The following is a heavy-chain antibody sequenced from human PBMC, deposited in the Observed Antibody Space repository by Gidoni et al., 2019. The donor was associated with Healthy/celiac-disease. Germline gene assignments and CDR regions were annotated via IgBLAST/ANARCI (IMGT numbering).Heavy chain of an antibody. D-gene: IGHD2-21*02. CDR3: ARGVRGGNLIFRGLTFDY. CDR1: GGSISSGGYY. J-gene: IGHJ4*02. CDR2: IYYSGST. Sequence: QVQLQESGPGLVKPSQTLSLTCPVSGGSISSGGYYWSWIRQHPGKGLEWIGYIYYSGSTYYNPSLKSRVTISVDTFKNQFSLKLSSVTAADTAVYYCARGVRGGNLIFRGLTFDYWGQGTLVTVSS. V-gene: IGHV4-31*03.